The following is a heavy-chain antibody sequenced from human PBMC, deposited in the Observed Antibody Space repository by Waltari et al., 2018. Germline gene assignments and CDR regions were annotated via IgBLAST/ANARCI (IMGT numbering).Heavy chain of an antibody. CDR3: TREVVPAATIVVNWFDP. V-gene: IGHV7-4-1*02. CDR2: SNTNTGNP. J-gene: IGHJ5*02. D-gene: IGHD2-2*01. Sequence: QVQLVQSGSELKKPGASVKVSCKASGYIFTESAINWGRPAPGQGLGLGGWSNTNTGNPTYVQAFSGRFVFSLDTSVSTAYLQINSLKAEDTAVYYCTREVVPAATIVVNWFDPWGQGTLVTVSS. CDR1: GYIFTESA.